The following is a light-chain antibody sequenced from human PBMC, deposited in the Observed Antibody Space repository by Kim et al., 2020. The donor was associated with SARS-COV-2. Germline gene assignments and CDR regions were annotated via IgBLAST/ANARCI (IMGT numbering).Light chain of an antibody. CDR1: SSNIGSKT. V-gene: IGLV1-44*01. Sequence: GQRVTISCSGGSSNIGSKTVNWYQQLPGTAPKLLIHTNNQRPSGVPDRFSGSKSGTSASLAISGLQSEDEADYYCAAWDDSLNGPVFGGRTQLTVL. CDR2: TNN. J-gene: IGLJ3*02. CDR3: AAWDDSLNGPV.